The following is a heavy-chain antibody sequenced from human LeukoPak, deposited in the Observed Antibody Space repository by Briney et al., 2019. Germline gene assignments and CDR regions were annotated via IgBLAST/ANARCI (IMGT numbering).Heavy chain of an antibody. V-gene: IGHV3-23*01. CDR3: ARGGSYLSAFDI. J-gene: IGHJ3*02. Sequence: GETLRLSCAASGFTFSSHGMNWVRQAPGKGLEWVSGISGSGGNTYYADSVKGRFTISRDNSKNTLYLQVNSLRAEDTAVYYCARGGSYLSAFDIWGQGTMVTVSS. D-gene: IGHD1-26*01. CDR2: ISGSGGNT. CDR1: GFTFSSHG.